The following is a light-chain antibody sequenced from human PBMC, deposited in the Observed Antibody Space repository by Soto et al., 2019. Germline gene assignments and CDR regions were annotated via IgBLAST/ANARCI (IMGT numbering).Light chain of an antibody. CDR2: GAS. J-gene: IGKJ2*01. Sequence: DIVLTQSPGTLSLSPGERATLSCRASQSVSSSYLAWYQQKPGQAPRLLIYGASSRATGIPDRFSGSGSGTDVTLTISRLEPEDFAVYYCQQYGSSLVTFGQGTKLEIK. CDR3: QQYGSSLVT. CDR1: QSVSSSY. V-gene: IGKV3-20*01.